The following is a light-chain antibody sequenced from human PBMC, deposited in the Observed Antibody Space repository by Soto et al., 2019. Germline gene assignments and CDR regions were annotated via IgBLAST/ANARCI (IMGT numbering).Light chain of an antibody. CDR1: SSEVGTYNY. CDR3: SSYTGSSSLVV. J-gene: IGLJ3*02. CDR2: AVS. V-gene: IGLV2-14*03. Sequence: QSALTQPASVSGSPGQSITISCTGTSSEVGTYNYVSWYQQHPGKAPKLMIYAVSYRPSGVSHRFSGSKSGSTASLTISGLQAEDEADYYCSSYTGSSSLVVFGGGTKVTVL.